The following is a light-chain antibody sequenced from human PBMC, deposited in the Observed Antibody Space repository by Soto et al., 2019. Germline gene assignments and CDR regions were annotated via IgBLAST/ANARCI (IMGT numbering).Light chain of an antibody. Sequence: QSALTQPPSASGSPGQSVTISFTGTNSDAGGSTYVSWYQQHPGKAPKLVIYEVIKRPSGVPDRFSGSRSGNTASLTVSGLQAEDEADYYCSSNVGVTNLKIFGGGTKLTVL. CDR1: NSDAGGSTY. CDR2: EVI. V-gene: IGLV2-8*01. J-gene: IGLJ2*01. CDR3: SSNVGVTNLKI.